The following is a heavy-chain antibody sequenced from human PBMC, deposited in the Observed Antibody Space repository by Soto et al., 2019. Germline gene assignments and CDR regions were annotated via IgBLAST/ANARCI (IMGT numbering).Heavy chain of an antibody. CDR2: INAGNGNT. CDR3: ARSNPLVGATH. V-gene: IGHV1-3*01. D-gene: IGHD1-26*01. J-gene: IGHJ4*02. Sequence: GGSVKVCFKACGYTFTSYAMHWVRQAPGQRLEWMGWINAGNGNTKYSQKFQGRVTITRDTSASTAYMELSSLRSEDTAVYYCARSNPLVGATHWGQGTMVTVSS. CDR1: GYTFTSYA.